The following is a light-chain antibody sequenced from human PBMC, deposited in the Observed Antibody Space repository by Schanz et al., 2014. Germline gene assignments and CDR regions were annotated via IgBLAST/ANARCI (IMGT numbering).Light chain of an antibody. V-gene: IGLV2-23*01. CDR3: CSYAGSSSLV. CDR2: EGI. Sequence: QSVLTQPASVSGSPGQSITISCTATTNYGGSYNLVSWYQQSPGKAPQLMIYEGIKRPSGVSDRFSGSKSGNTASLMISGLQAEDEGDYYCCSYAGSSSLVFGGGTKLTVL. J-gene: IGLJ3*02. CDR1: TNYGGSYNL.